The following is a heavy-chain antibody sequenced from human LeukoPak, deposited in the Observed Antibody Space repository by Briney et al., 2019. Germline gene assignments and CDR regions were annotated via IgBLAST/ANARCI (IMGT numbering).Heavy chain of an antibody. CDR2: ISGSGDST. J-gene: IGHJ4*02. CDR1: GFTVSSNY. CDR3: AKGSSGSYYSHFDY. Sequence: PGGSLRLSCAASGFTVSSNYMSWVRQAPGKGLEWVSLISGSGDSTYYADSVKGRSTISRDNSKNTLYLQMNSLRAEDTAVYYCAKGSSGSYYSHFDYWGQGTLVTVSS. D-gene: IGHD3-10*01. V-gene: IGHV3-23*01.